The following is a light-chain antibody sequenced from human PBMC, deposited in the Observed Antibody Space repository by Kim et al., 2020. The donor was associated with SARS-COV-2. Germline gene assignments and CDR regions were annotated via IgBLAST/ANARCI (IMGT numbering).Light chain of an antibody. Sequence: EIVMTQSPANLSVSPGERVTLSCRASQSVSSSLAWYQQKPGQAPRLLIYGASTRATGIPARFSGSGSGTEFTLTISSLQSEDFALYYCQQYKKWPRTFGQRTKVDIK. CDR2: GAS. J-gene: IGKJ1*01. CDR3: QQYKKWPRT. CDR1: QSVSSS. V-gene: IGKV3-15*01.